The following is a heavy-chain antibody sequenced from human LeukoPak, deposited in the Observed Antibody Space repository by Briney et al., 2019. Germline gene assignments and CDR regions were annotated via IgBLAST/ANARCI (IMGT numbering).Heavy chain of an antibody. V-gene: IGHV5-51*01. CDR2: IYPGDSDT. J-gene: IGHJ4*02. Sequence: GESLKISCKGSGYSFTSYWIGWVRQMPGKGLEWMGIIYPGDSDTGYSPSFQGQVTISADKSITTAYLQWSSLKASDTAMYYCTGYLSSGVEMATIIAYWGQGTLVTVSS. D-gene: IGHD5-24*01. CDR3: TGYLSSGVEMATIIAY. CDR1: GYSFTSYW.